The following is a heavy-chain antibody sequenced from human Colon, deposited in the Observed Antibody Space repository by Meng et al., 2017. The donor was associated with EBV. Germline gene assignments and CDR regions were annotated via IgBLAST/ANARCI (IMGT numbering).Heavy chain of an antibody. V-gene: IGHV4-31*02. Sequence: LGPELVKPSQPLTLSWSVLVGSVVSGGFSWTWIHQHPGRGLECFGHIYYSGSTFYSPSLKRRVIISIDTSKIQFSLILRSVTAADTAVYYCARVSSGWDYFDYWGQGTLVTVSS. D-gene: IGHD6-19*01. CDR3: ARVSSGWDYFDY. CDR2: IYYSGST. J-gene: IGHJ4*02. CDR1: VGSVVSGGFS.